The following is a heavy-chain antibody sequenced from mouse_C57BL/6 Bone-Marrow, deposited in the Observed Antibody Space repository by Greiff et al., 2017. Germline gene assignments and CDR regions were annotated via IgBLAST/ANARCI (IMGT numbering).Heavy chain of an antibody. CDR1: GYTFTSYW. Sequence: VQLQQPGAELVKPGASVKLSCKASGYTFTSYWMHWVKQRPGRGLEWIGRIDPNSGGTKYNEKFKSKATLTVDKPSSTAYMQRSSLTSEDSAVYYCAHGNYLYWYFAVWGTGTTVTVSS. CDR3: AHGNYLYWYFAV. CDR2: IDPNSGGT. J-gene: IGHJ1*03. D-gene: IGHD2-1*01. V-gene: IGHV1-72*01.